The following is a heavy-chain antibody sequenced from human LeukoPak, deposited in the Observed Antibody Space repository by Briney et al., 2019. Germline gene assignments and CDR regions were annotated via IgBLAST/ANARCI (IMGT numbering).Heavy chain of an antibody. CDR2: INPSGGST. J-gene: IGHJ4*02. CDR1: GYTFTSYY. Sequence: ASVKVSCKASGYTFTSYYMHWVRQAPGQGLDWMGIINPSGGSTSYAQKFQGRVTMTRDTSMSTVYMELSSLRSEDTAVYYGARDLHTDTAMAIDYWGQGTLVTVSS. CDR3: ARDLHTDTAMAIDY. D-gene: IGHD5-18*01. V-gene: IGHV1-46*01.